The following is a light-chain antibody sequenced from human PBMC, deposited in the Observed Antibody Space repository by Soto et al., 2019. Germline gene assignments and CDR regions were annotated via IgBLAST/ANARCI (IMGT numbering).Light chain of an antibody. CDR2: GAS. Sequence: EIVMTQSPATLSVSPGERTTLSCRASQSVGSNLAWYQQKPGQAPRLLIYGASTRFTAIPARFSGSGSGTEFTLATSSQQSEDFAVYYCQQHDNGTPTTFGQGTKVEIK. CDR1: QSVGSN. J-gene: IGKJ1*01. V-gene: IGKV3-15*01. CDR3: QQHDNGTPTT.